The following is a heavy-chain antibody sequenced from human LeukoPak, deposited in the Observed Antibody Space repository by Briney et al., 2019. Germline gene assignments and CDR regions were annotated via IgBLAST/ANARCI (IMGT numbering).Heavy chain of an antibody. CDR1: GFTYSSYS. D-gene: IGHD6-13*01. Sequence: PGGSLRLSCAVSGFTYSSYSMNWVRQVPGKGLEWVSSISGSSSYIYYADSVRGRFTVSRDNAKNSLHLQMNSLRAEDTAVYYCARVGVEQYLVLSYSMDVWGKGTTVTVS. V-gene: IGHV3-21*01. CDR2: ISGSSSYI. J-gene: IGHJ6*03. CDR3: ARVGVEQYLVLSYSMDV.